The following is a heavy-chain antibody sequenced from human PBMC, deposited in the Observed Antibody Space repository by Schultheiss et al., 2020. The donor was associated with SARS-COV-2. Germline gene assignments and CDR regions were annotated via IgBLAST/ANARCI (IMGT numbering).Heavy chain of an antibody. CDR2: ISYDGSNK. J-gene: IGHJ6*02. V-gene: IGHV3-30*01. Sequence: GGSLRLSCAASGFTFSSYAMHWVRQAPGRGLEWVAVISYDGSNKYYADSVKGRFTISRDNSKNTLYLQMNRLRDEDTAVYYCARERRGVIKFLDYYYGMDVWGQGTTVTVSS. CDR1: GFTFSSYA. D-gene: IGHD3-10*01. CDR3: ARERRGVIKFLDYYYGMDV.